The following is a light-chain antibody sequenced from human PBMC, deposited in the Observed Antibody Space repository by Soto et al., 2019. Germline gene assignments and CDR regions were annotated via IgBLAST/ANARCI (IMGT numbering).Light chain of an antibody. CDR2: DTS. CDR1: QSVGSS. J-gene: IGKJ4*01. Sequence: EIVLTQSPAALSVSPGERATLSCWASQSVGSSLNWHQQKPGQAPRLLIYDTSVRATGIPARFSGSGSGTEFTLTINSLQSEDSAVYYCQQYKNWLALTFGGGTKVEIK. CDR3: QQYKNWLALT. V-gene: IGKV3-15*01.